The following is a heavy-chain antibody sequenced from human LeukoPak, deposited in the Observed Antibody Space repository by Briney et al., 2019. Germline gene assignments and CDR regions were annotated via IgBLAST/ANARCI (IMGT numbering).Heavy chain of an antibody. V-gene: IGHV4-4*07. D-gene: IGHD2-15*01. CDR3: ARSLGQTQWVVGDDKDAFDI. Sequence: SQTLSLTCTVSGGSISSYYWSWIRQPAGKGLEWIGRIYTSGSTNYNPSLKSRVTISVDKSKNQFSLKLSSVTAADTAVYYCARSLGQTQWVVGDDKDAFDIWGQGTMVTVSS. J-gene: IGHJ3*02. CDR1: GGSISSYY. CDR2: IYTSGST.